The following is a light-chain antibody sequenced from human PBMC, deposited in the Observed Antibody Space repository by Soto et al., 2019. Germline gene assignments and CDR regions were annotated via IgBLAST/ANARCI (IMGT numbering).Light chain of an antibody. Sequence: ERVMTQAPATLSVSPGERGTLSCRASQSVSSDLAWYQQKPGQGPRLLIYGAFIRATGVPARFSGSGSGTEFTLTISSLQSEDFSVYYCQQYNNWPLTFGGGTKVEIK. CDR1: QSVSSD. V-gene: IGKV3-15*01. CDR2: GAF. J-gene: IGKJ4*01. CDR3: QQYNNWPLT.